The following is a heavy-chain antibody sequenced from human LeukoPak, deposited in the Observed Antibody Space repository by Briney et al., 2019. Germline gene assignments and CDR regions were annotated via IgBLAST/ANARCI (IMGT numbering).Heavy chain of an antibody. J-gene: IGHJ4*02. CDR3: ARDLYDYSSSSPGGS. D-gene: IGHD6-6*01. Sequence: GGSLRLSCAASGFTFSSYSINWVRQAPGKGLEWVSSISSSSSYIYYADSVKGRFTISRDNAKSSLYLQMNSLRAEDTVVYYCARDLYDYSSSSPGGSWGQGTLVTVSS. CDR1: GFTFSSYS. V-gene: IGHV3-21*01. CDR2: ISSSSSYI.